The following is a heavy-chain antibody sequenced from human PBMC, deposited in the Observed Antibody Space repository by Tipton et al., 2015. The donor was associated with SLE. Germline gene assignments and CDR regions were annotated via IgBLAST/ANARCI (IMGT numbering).Heavy chain of an antibody. J-gene: IGHJ3*02. V-gene: IGHV1-2*06. D-gene: IGHD1-26*01. Sequence: QVQLVQSGAEVKKPGASVKVSCKASGYTFTGYYIHWVRQAPGQGLEWLGRIMPYNGGTDYAQRFQGRVTMTRDTSTSTAYMEVSRLRSDDTAIYYGARGPQWEPPTFHIWGQGTMVTASS. CDR1: GYTFTGYY. CDR3: ARGPQWEPPTFHI. CDR2: IMPYNGGT.